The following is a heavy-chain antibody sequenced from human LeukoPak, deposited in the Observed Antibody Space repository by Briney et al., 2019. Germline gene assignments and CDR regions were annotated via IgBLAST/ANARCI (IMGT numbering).Heavy chain of an antibody. CDR2: IYPGDSDT. V-gene: IGHV5-51*01. Sequence: GESLKISCKGSGYSFTSYWIGWVRQMPGKGLEWMGIIYPGDSDTRYSPSFQGQVTISADKSISTAYLQWSSLKASDTAMYYGARLDYYESSGYPALDYWGQGTLVTVSS. CDR3: ARLDYYESSGYPALDY. CDR1: GYSFTSYW. D-gene: IGHD3-22*01. J-gene: IGHJ4*02.